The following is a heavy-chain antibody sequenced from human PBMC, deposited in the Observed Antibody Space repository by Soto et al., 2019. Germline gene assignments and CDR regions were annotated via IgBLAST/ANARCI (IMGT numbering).Heavy chain of an antibody. D-gene: IGHD3-9*01. Sequence: QVQLVQSGAEVKKPGSSVKVSCQASGGNFASYAIFWVRQAPGQGLEWMGGIIPIFGTATYAQKFQGRVTSKADKPTNTAYMEMNSLRFEDTAVYYCARSEGGYFYGMDVWGQGTTVTVSS. CDR3: ARSEGGYFYGMDV. J-gene: IGHJ6*02. V-gene: IGHV1-69*06. CDR2: IIPIFGTA. CDR1: GGNFASYA.